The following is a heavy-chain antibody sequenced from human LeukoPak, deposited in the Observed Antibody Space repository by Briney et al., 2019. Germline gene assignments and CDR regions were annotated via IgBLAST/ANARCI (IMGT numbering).Heavy chain of an antibody. Sequence: SQTLSLTCAISGDSVSSNSAAWNWIRQSPSRGLEWLGRTYYRSKWYNDYAVSVKSRITINPDTSKNQFSLQLNSVSPEDTAVYYCARDDGIAVAGRFDYWGQGTLVTVSS. CDR3: ARDDGIAVAGRFDY. CDR1: GDSVSSNSAA. V-gene: IGHV6-1*01. CDR2: TYYRSKWYN. D-gene: IGHD6-19*01. J-gene: IGHJ4*02.